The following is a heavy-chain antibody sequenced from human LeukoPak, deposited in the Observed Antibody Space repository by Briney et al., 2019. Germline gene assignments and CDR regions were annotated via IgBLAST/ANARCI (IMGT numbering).Heavy chain of an antibody. CDR2: IKQDGSEK. Sequence: GGSLRLSCAASGFTFSSYWMSWVRQAPGRGLEWVANIKQDGSEKYYVHSVKGRFTISRDNAKHSLYLQMNSLRAEDTAVYDCARAPATLYGSGSYYTDYWGQGTLVTVSS. J-gene: IGHJ4*02. CDR1: GFTFSSYW. D-gene: IGHD3-10*01. V-gene: IGHV3-7*03. CDR3: ARAPATLYGSGSYYTDY.